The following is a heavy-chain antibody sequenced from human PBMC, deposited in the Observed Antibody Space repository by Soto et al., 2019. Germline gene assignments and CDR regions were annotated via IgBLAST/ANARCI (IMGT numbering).Heavy chain of an antibody. J-gene: IGHJ6*03. Sequence: ASVKVSCRASGGTFSSYTISWVRQAPGQGLEWMGRIIPILGIANYAQKFQGRVTITADKSTSTAYMDLSSLRSEDTAVYYCAGAQASPLEKYYYYHMDVWGKGTTVTVAS. D-gene: IGHD2-21*01. CDR2: IIPILGIA. CDR3: AGAQASPLEKYYYYHMDV. V-gene: IGHV1-69*02. CDR1: GGTFSSYT.